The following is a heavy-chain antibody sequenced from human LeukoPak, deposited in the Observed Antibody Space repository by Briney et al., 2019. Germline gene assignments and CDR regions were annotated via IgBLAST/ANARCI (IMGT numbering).Heavy chain of an antibody. V-gene: IGHV3-7*01. Sequence: PGGSLRLSCAASGFTFSSYWMSWVRRARGKGGEGGANIKKGGSEKYYVDCVKGRFTISRDNAKHSLYLQMNSLRAEDTAVYYCARDSGIAAAGTAGVFQHWGQGPLVTVSS. CDR1: GFTFSSYW. CDR3: ARDSGIAAAGTAGVFQH. D-gene: IGHD6-13*01. CDR2: IKKGGSEK. J-gene: IGHJ1*01.